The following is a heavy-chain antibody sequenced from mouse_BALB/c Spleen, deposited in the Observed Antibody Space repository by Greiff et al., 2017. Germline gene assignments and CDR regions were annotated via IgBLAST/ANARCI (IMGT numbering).Heavy chain of an antibody. J-gene: IGHJ4*01. CDR2: ISSGGSDT. Sequence: EVKLVESGGDLVKPGGSLKLSCAASGFTFSSYGMSWVRQTPDKRLEWVATISSGGSDTYYTDSVKGRFTISRDTAKNTLYLQMSRLKSEDTAMYYCARQDYDYDERAMDYWGQGTSVTVSS. CDR3: ARQDYDYDERAMDY. D-gene: IGHD2-4*01. CDR1: GFTFSSYG. V-gene: IGHV5-6*01.